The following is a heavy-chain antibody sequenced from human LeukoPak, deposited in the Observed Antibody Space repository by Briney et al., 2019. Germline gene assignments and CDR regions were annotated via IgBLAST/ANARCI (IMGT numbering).Heavy chain of an antibody. V-gene: IGHV1-2*02. J-gene: IGHJ6*03. Sequence: ASVKVSCKASGYTFTGYYMHWVRQAPGQGLEWTGWINPNSGGTNYAQKFQGRVTMTRDASISTAYMELSRLRSDDTAVYYCARVAYYYYYMDVWGKGTTVTISS. CDR1: GYTFTGYY. CDR3: ARVAYYYYYMDV. CDR2: INPNSGGT.